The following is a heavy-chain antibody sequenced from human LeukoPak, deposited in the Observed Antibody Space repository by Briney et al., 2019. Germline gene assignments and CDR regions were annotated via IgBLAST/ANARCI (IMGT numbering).Heavy chain of an antibody. Sequence: GGSLRLSCAASGFTFSSYGMHWVRQAPGKGLEWVAFISYDESSKYYADSVKGRFTISRDNSKNTLYLQMNSLRAEDTAVYYCAREYSSGCYFDYWGQGTLVTVSS. CDR3: AREYSSGCYFDY. CDR1: GFTFSSYG. J-gene: IGHJ4*02. D-gene: IGHD6-19*01. V-gene: IGHV3-30*03. CDR2: ISYDESSK.